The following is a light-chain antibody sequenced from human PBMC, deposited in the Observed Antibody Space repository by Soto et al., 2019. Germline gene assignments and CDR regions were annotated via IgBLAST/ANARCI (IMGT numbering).Light chain of an antibody. CDR3: ISYTNRQSYV. Sequence: QSALTQPASVSGSLGQSITISCSGTSSDIGSYDHVAWYQQFPGKSPKLMIYAVSDRPSGVSDRFSGSKSGITASLTISGLQTEDEADYYCISYTNRQSYVFGTGTKVTVL. CDR1: SSDIGSYDH. CDR2: AVS. J-gene: IGLJ1*01. V-gene: IGLV2-14*01.